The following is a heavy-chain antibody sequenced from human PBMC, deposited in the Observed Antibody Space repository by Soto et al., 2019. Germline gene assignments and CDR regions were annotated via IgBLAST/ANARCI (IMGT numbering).Heavy chain of an antibody. Sequence: SVKVSCKASGYTFTSYGISWVRQAPGQGLEWMGWISAYNGNTNYAQKLQGRVTMTTDTSTSTTYMEPRSLRSDDTAVYYCARDRKAYYDFWSGYRADAFDIWGQGTMVTVSS. V-gene: IGHV1-18*01. J-gene: IGHJ3*02. CDR1: GYTFTSYG. D-gene: IGHD3-3*01. CDR2: ISAYNGNT. CDR3: ARDRKAYYDFWSGYRADAFDI.